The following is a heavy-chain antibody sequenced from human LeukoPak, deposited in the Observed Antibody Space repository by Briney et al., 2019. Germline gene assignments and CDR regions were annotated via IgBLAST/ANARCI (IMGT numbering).Heavy chain of an antibody. CDR2: VFYSGST. Sequence: SETLSLTCTVSGGSITGYYRSWIRQPPGKGLEWIGYVFYSGSTYYNPSLKSRVTISVDTSKNQFSLKLSSVTAADTAVYYCARDAGGRLPIYWGQGTLVTVSS. V-gene: IGHV4-59*12. CDR3: ARDAGGRLPIY. J-gene: IGHJ4*02. CDR1: GGSITGYY. D-gene: IGHD3-16*01.